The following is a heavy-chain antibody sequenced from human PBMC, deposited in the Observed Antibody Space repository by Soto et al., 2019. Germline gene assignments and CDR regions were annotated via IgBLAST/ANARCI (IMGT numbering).Heavy chain of an antibody. V-gene: IGHV3-23*01. CDR2: ISGGGNT. D-gene: IGHD6-19*01. CDR3: TKNRSPEGSGPYYFDY. CDR1: GFTFSNYA. Sequence: PGGSLRLSCAASGFTFSNYAMTWVRRAPGKGLEWVSSISGGGNTYYADSVTGRFTISRDNSKSTLYLQMDSLGAEDTVVYYCTKNRSPEGSGPYYFDYWGLGTLVTVSS. J-gene: IGHJ4*02.